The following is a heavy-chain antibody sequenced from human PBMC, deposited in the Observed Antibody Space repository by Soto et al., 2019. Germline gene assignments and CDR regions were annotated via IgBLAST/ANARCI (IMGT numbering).Heavy chain of an antibody. V-gene: IGHV3-30-3*01. CDR2: MSYDGSNK. CDR1: GFTFSSYA. J-gene: IGHJ6*02. CDR3: ARESPESYGMDV. Sequence: SLRLSCAASGFTFSSYALHWVRQAPGKGLEWVAVMSYDGSNKYYADSVKGRFTISRDNSKNTLYLQMNSLRAEDTAVYYCARESPESYGMDVWGQGTTVTVSS.